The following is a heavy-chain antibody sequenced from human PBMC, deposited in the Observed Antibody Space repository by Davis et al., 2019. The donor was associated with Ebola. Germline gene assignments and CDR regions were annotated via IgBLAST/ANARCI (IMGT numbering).Heavy chain of an antibody. CDR3: ARDSYSNQLLTGMDV. CDR1: GGSISSGGYY. D-gene: IGHD4-11*01. V-gene: IGHV4-31*03. CDR2: IYYSGST. J-gene: IGHJ6*02. Sequence: PSETLSLTCTVSGGSISSGGYYWSWIRQHPGKGLEWIGYIYYSGSTYYNPSLKSRVTISVDTSKNQSSLKLSSVTAADTAVYYCARDSYSNQLLTGMDVWGQGTTVTVSS.